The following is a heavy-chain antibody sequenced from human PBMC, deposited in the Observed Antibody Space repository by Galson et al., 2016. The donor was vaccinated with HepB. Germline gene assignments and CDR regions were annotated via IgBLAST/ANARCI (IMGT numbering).Heavy chain of an antibody. V-gene: IGHV2-5*02. Sequence: PALVKPTQTLTLTCTFSGFSLSTGGEGVGWIRQPPGKALEWLALIYWDDDKRYSPSLMSRLTIAEDTSRTQVGLTMTNMDPVDTATFFCANKRRFSSGWMFDYWGQGTLFTVSS. D-gene: IGHD6-19*01. CDR1: GFSLSTGGEG. CDR3: ANKRRFSSGWMFDY. CDR2: IYWDDDK. J-gene: IGHJ4*02.